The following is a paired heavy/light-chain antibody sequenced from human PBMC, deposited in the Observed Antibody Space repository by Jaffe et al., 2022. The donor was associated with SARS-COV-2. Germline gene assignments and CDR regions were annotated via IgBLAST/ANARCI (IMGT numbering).Heavy chain of an antibody. CDR3: ARAYTSGWNCAFDI. J-gene: IGHJ3*02. D-gene: IGHD3-22*01. CDR1: GFIFDAYV. Sequence: EVQVVESGGGLVQPGGSLRLSCAATGFIFDAYVMHWVRQAPGKGLEWVSSISWDSGTIAYADSVKGRFTISRDNARNSLYLQMNSLRPEDTALYYCARAYTSGWNCAFDIWGQGTVVTVSS. V-gene: IGHV3-9*01. CDR2: ISWDSGTI.
Light chain of an antibody. Sequence: EIVLTQSPGTLSLSPGERATLSCRASQSVSSRYLAWYQQKPGRSPRLLIYGASTRATGIPGRFTGSGSGTDFTLTVSRLEPEDFAVYYCQQYGSSEFTFGPGTKVDIK. J-gene: IGKJ3*01. CDR1: QSVSSRY. V-gene: IGKV3-20*01. CDR3: QQYGSSEFT. CDR2: GAS.